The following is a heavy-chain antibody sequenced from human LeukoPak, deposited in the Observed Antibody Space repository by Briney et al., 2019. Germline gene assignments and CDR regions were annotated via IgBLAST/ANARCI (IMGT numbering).Heavy chain of an antibody. J-gene: IGHJ5*02. Sequence: RSSETLSLTCTVSGGSVSSGSYYWSWIRQPPGKGLEWIGYIYYSGSTNYNPSLKSRVTISVDTSKNQFSLKLSSVTAADTAVYYCARGGGKGLDWFDPWGQGTLVTVSS. V-gene: IGHV4-61*01. D-gene: IGHD4-23*01. CDR2: IYYSGST. CDR3: ARGGGKGLDWFDP. CDR1: GGSVSSGSYY.